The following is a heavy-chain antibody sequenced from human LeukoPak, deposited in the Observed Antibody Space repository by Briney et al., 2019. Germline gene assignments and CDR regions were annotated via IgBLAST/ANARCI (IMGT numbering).Heavy chain of an antibody. CDR1: GGSISSYY. D-gene: IGHD6-13*01. J-gene: IGHJ4*02. V-gene: IGHV4-4*07. CDR3: ARSQPPYSSRWFYIDC. Sequence: PSETLSLTCTASGGSISSYYWNWLRQPVGKGLEWIGRIYNSGSTDYNPPLNSRVTMSVDTTKDQFSLKLSSVTAADTAVYYFARSQPPYSSRWFYIDCWGQGTLVTVSS. CDR2: IYNSGST.